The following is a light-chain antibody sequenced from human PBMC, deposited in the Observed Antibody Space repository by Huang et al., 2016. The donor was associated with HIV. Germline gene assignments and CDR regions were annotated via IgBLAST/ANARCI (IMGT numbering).Light chain of an antibody. CDR1: ETVTSGD. CDR3: QQYGGSPRT. V-gene: IGKV3-20*01. Sequence: EIVLTQSPGTLSLSPGERATLSCRSSETVTSGDLAWYHQKPGQAPRLLIFGSSTGATGIPDRFTGRGSGTDFTLTITRLEREDFAMYYCQQYGGSPRTFGQGTKLELK. CDR2: GSS. J-gene: IGKJ2*01.